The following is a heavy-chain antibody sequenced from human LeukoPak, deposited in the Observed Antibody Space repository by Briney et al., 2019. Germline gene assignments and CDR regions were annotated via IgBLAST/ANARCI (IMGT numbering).Heavy chain of an antibody. D-gene: IGHD4-17*01. V-gene: IGHV1-18*01. Sequence: WASVKLSCKASGYTFTSYGISWVRQAPGQGLEWMGWISAYNGNTNYAHKHQGRATMTTDTYTSAAHKEQSMLRSDAATLYYCARGETTTVTLAFDPWGQGTLVTVSS. CDR2: ISAYNGNT. CDR1: GYTFTSYG. CDR3: ARGETTTVTLAFDP. J-gene: IGHJ5*02.